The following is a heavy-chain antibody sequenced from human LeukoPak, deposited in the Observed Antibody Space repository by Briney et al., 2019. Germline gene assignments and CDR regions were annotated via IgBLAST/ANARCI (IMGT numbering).Heavy chain of an antibody. J-gene: IGHJ4*02. CDR3: AKDACSSTSCRFDY. V-gene: IGHV3-23*01. Sequence: GGSLRLSCAASGFTFSSYAMSWVRQAPRKGLEWVSSITGSSDNTYYADSVKGRFTISRDNSKNTLYLQMNSLRAEDTAVYYCAKDACSSTSCRFDYWGQGTLVTVSS. D-gene: IGHD2-2*01. CDR1: GFTFSSYA. CDR2: ITGSSDNT.